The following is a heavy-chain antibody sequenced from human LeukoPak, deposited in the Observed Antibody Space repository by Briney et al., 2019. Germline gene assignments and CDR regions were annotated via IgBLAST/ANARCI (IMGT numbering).Heavy chain of an antibody. CDR1: GFTFSSYS. J-gene: IGHJ4*02. Sequence: GGSLRLSCAASGFTFSSYSMNWVRQAPGKGLEWASSISSSSSYIYYADSVKGRFTISRDNAKNSLYLQMNSLRAEDTAVYYCASSLRFLEWLLDYWGQGTMVTVSS. CDR3: ASSLRFLEWLLDY. CDR2: ISSSSSYI. D-gene: IGHD3-3*01. V-gene: IGHV3-21*01.